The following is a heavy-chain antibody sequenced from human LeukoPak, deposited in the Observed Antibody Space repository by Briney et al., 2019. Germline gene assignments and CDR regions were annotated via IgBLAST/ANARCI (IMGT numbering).Heavy chain of an antibody. Sequence: GGSLRLSCAASGFTFSSYTMNWVRQAPGKGLEWVSSISSSSTYIYYADSVKGRFTISRDNAKNSLYLQMNSLRAEDTAVCYCAREVNWNYVDYWGQGTLVTVSS. J-gene: IGHJ4*02. D-gene: IGHD1-20*01. CDR1: GFTFSSYT. CDR2: ISSSSTYI. CDR3: AREVNWNYVDY. V-gene: IGHV3-21*01.